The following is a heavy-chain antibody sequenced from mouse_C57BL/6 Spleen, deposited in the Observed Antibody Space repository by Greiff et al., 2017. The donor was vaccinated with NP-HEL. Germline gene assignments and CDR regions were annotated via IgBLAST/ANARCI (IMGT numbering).Heavy chain of an antibody. Sequence: VQLQQSGAELVKPGASVKLSCKASGYTFTEYTIHWVKQRSGQGLEWIGWFYPGSGSIKYNEKFKDKATLTADKSSRTVYMELSRLTSEDSAVYFCARHEDRDYYYGSSYYAMDYWGQGTSVTVSS. CDR1: GYTFTEYT. CDR3: ARHEDRDYYYGSSYYAMDY. D-gene: IGHD1-1*01. J-gene: IGHJ4*01. CDR2: FYPGSGSI. V-gene: IGHV1-62-2*01.